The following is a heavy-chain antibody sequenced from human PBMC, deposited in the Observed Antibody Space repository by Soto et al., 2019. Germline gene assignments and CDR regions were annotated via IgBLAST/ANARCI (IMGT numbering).Heavy chain of an antibody. D-gene: IGHD6-13*01. J-gene: IGHJ4*02. CDR1: GFSFSTYA. V-gene: IGHV3-23*01. CDR2: ISGTGGTT. Sequence: DVQLLESGGGLVKPGGSLRLSCAASGFSFSTYAMGWVRRAPGKGLEWVSTISGTGGTTYYADSVKGRFTVSRDTSRKMLYLQMNSLRGEDTATYYCAKDRAGYSSSRVDFEYWGLGTPVSVSS. CDR3: AKDRAGYSSSRVDFEY.